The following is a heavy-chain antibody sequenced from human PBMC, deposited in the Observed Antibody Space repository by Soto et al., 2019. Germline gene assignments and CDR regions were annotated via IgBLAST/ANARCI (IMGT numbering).Heavy chain of an antibody. V-gene: IGHV3-7*01. Sequence: GGSLRLSCAASGFTFSSYWMSWVRQAPGKGLEWVANIKQDGSEKYYVDSVKGRFTISRDNAKNSVYLQRNSLRAEDTAVYYCARDTAVAGTKYYGMDVWGQGTTVTVSS. D-gene: IGHD6-19*01. CDR3: ARDTAVAGTKYYGMDV. CDR2: IKQDGSEK. CDR1: GFTFSSYW. J-gene: IGHJ6*02.